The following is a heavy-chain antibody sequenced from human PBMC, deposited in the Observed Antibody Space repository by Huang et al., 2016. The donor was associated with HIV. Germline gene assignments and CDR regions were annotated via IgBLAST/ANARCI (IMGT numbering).Heavy chain of an antibody. Sequence: QVFLVASGGGVVQPGGSLRLSCAAFGFSFSNYGVHWVRLAPGKGLEWVTFIKYDGSEKKYADSVKGRFRISRDNLRNTVFVQMNSLRPEDTAVYYCSARRRDGYRGDTFEIWGQGTVVTVSS. CDR2: IKYDGSEK. D-gene: IGHD5-12*01. CDR1: GFSFSNYG. J-gene: IGHJ3*02. CDR3: SARRRDGYRGDTFEI. V-gene: IGHV3-30*02.